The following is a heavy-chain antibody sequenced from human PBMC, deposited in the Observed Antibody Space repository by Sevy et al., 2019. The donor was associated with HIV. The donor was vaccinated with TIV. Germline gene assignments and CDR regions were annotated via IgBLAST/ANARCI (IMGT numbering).Heavy chain of an antibody. D-gene: IGHD5-12*01. CDR1: GFTFSSYE. CDR3: AKEEFSGYNFGY. V-gene: IGHV3-23*01. Sequence: GGSLRLSCAASGFTFSSYEMNWVRQAPGKGLEWVSAISSSGGSTYYGDSVKGRFTISRDNSKNTVYLEINNLRAEDTALYYCAKEEFSGYNFGYWGQGTLVTVSS. CDR2: ISSSGGST. J-gene: IGHJ4*02.